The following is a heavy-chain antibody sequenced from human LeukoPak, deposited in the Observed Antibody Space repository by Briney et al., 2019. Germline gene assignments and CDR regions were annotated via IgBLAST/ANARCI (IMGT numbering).Heavy chain of an antibody. D-gene: IGHD2-21*02. V-gene: IGHV1-2*02. CDR2: INPNSGGT. CDR1: GYTFAGYY. J-gene: IGHJ4*02. Sequence: ASVKFSCKASGYTFAGYYMHWVRQAPGQGLEWMGWINPNSGGTNYAQKFQGRVTMTRYTSISTAYMELSRLRSDDTAVYYCARDLEDGGGDSHWGQGTLVTVSS. CDR3: ARDLEDGGGDSH.